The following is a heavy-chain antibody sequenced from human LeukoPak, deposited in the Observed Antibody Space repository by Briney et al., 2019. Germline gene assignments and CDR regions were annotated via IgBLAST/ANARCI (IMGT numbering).Heavy chain of an antibody. CDR3: AKFLSESYYTDYFDY. CDR1: GFTFSSYA. D-gene: IGHD1-26*01. V-gene: IGHV3-23*01. J-gene: IGHJ4*02. Sequence: GGSLRLSCAASGFTFSSYAMTWVRQAPGKGLEWVSIISDSGGSTYYADSVKGRFTISRDNSKNTLYLQMNSLRAEDTAVYYCAKFLSESYYTDYFDYWGQGTLVTVSS. CDR2: ISDSGGST.